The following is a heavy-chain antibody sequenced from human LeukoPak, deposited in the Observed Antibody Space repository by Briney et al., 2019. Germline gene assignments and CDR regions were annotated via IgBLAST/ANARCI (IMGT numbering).Heavy chain of an antibody. CDR1: GFTFDDYG. Sequence: GGSLRLSCAASGFTFDDYGMSWVRQAPGKGLEWVSGINWNGGSTGYADSVRGRFTISRDNAKNTLYLQLNSLRAEDTAVYYCARGGFCSGGSCPVDYYYYMDVWGKGTTVTVSS. J-gene: IGHJ6*03. CDR2: INWNGGST. V-gene: IGHV3-20*04. CDR3: ARGGFCSGGSCPVDYYYYMDV. D-gene: IGHD2-15*01.